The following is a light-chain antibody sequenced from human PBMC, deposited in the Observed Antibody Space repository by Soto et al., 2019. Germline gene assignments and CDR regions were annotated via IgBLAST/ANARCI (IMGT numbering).Light chain of an antibody. CDR2: GAS. J-gene: IGKJ4*01. CDR3: QQCVSWPPLT. Sequence: EIVMTQSPATLSVSPGETATLSCRASQSVNLNLAWYQQKPGQPPRLLIYGASIRATGSPARFSGSGAGTEFTLTINSLQSEDSAVYYCQQCVSWPPLTFGGGTTVEIK. CDR1: QSVNLN. V-gene: IGKV3-15*01.